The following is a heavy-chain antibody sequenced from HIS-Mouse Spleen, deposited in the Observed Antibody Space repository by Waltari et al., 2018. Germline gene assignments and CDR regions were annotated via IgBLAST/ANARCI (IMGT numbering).Heavy chain of an antibody. D-gene: IGHD3-16*02. Sequence: QVQLQQWGAGLLKPSETLSLTCAVYGGSFSGYYWSWIRQPPGTGLGWIGEINHSGSTNYNPSLKSRVTISVDTSKNQFSLKLSSVTAADTAVYYCARGRGYDYVWGSYRYTGYYFDYWGQGTLVTVSS. CDR3: ARGRGYDYVWGSYRYTGYYFDY. CDR2: INHSGST. CDR1: GGSFSGYY. J-gene: IGHJ4*02. V-gene: IGHV4-34*01.